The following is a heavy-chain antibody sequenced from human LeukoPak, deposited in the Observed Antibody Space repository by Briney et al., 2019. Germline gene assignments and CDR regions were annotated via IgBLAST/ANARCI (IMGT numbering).Heavy chain of an antibody. J-gene: IGHJ4*02. CDR2: VIPIFGTT. D-gene: IGHD3-16*01. CDR1: GYTFTNYY. CDR3: ARDNDSRDPPHFDY. V-gene: IGHV1-69*06. Sequence: SVKVSCKASGYTFTNYYMHWVRQAPGQGLEWMGGVIPIFGTTNYARKFRGRVTLTADKSTRTAYMELSSLRSEDTAVYYCARDNDSRDPPHFDYWGQGTLVTVSS.